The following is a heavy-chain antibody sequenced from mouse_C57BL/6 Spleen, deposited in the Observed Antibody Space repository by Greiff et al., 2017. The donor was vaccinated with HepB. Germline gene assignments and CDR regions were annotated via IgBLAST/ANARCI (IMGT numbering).Heavy chain of an antibody. V-gene: IGHV3-6*01. D-gene: IGHD1-1*01. CDR2: ISYDGSN. Sequence: EVQLQESGPGLVKPSQSLSLTCSVTGYSITSGYYWNWIRQFPGNKLEWMGYISYDGSNNYNPSLKNRISLTRDTSKNQFFLKLNSVTTEDTATYYCARGGVVAHYAMDYWGQGTSVTVSS. J-gene: IGHJ4*01. CDR3: ARGGVVAHYAMDY. CDR1: GYSITSGYY.